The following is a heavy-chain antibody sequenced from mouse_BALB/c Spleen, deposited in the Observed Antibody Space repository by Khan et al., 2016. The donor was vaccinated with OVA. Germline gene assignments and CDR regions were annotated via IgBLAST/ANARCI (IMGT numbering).Heavy chain of an antibody. V-gene: IGHV3-5*02. CDR2: IYYSGTI. CDR3: ARDYGSLYWYFDV. J-gene: IGHJ1*01. CDR1: GISITTGNYR. D-gene: IGHD1-1*01. Sequence: QLQESGPGLVKPSQTVSLTCTVTGISITTGNYRWSWIRQFPGNKLEWIGNIYYSGTISYNPSLTSRITITRDTSKHRFFLEMNSLTAEDTATYYCARDYGSLYWYFDVWGAGTTVTVSS.